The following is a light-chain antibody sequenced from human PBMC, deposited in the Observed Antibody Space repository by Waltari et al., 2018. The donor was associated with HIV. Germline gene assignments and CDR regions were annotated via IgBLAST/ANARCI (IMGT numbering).Light chain of an antibody. CDR3: QQYYSTPRT. CDR1: QSVLYSSNNKNY. J-gene: IGKJ1*01. CDR2: WAS. Sequence: DIVMTQFPDFLAVSLGERATINCKSSQSVLYSSNNKNYLAWYQQKPGQPPNLLICWASTRESGVPDRFSGSGSGTDFTLTISSLQAEDVAVYYCQQYYSTPRTFGQGTKVESK. V-gene: IGKV4-1*01.